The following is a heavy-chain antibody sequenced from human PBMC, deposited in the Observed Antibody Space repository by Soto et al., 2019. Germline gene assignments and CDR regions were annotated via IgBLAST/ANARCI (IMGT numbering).Heavy chain of an antibody. J-gene: IGHJ4*02. CDR2: ISGSSGSK. Sequence: GGSLRLSCAASGFIFNDYYMSWIRQAPGKGLEWLSNISGSSGSKKYADAGKGRFTISRDNAKKSLYLEMHSLRAEDTAVYYCARYAAEMTTFFDHWGQGTLVTVSS. CDR1: GFIFNDYY. D-gene: IGHD3-16*01. V-gene: IGHV3-11*06. CDR3: ARYAAEMTTFFDH.